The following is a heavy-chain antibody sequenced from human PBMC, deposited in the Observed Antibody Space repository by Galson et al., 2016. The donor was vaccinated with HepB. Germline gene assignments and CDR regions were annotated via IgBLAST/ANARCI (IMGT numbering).Heavy chain of an antibody. CDR2: IYPGDSDT. Sequence: QSGAEVKKPGESLKISCKGSGYSFTSYWIGWVRQMPGKGLEWMGIIYPGDSDTRYRPSFQGQVTISDDKSNSTAYLQWSSLKASDTAMYYCARTSSYGDYDDRYYFDYWGQGTLVTVSS. V-gene: IGHV5-51*01. D-gene: IGHD4-17*01. CDR1: GYSFTSYW. J-gene: IGHJ4*02. CDR3: ARTSSYGDYDDRYYFDY.